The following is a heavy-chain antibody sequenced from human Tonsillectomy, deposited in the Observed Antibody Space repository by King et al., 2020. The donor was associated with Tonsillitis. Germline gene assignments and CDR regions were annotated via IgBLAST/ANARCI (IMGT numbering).Heavy chain of an antibody. CDR1: GGTFSRYA. V-gene: IGHV1-69*01. Sequence: QLVQSGAEVRKPGSSLKVSCKASGGTFSRYAISWVRQAPGQGLEWMGGIIPSFGTANYAQKFQGTVTITADESTNTAYMELSSLRSEDTAVYYCARAYTVTTFGPWDYWGQGTLAT. D-gene: IGHD4-11*01. CDR3: ARAYTVTTFGPWDY. CDR2: IIPSFGTA. J-gene: IGHJ4*02.